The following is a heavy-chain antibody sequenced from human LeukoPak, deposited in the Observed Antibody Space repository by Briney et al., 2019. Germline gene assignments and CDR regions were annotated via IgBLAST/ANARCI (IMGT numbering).Heavy chain of an antibody. CDR2: TRNKANSYTT. J-gene: IGHJ4*02. V-gene: IGHV3-72*01. CDR3: ARVFEGY. CDR1: GFTFSDHY. Sequence: PGGSLRFSCAASGFTFSDHYMDWVRQAPGKGLEWVGGTRNKANSYTTEYAASVKGRFTISRDDSKNSLYLQMNSLKTEDTAVYYCARVFEGYWGQGTLVTVSS.